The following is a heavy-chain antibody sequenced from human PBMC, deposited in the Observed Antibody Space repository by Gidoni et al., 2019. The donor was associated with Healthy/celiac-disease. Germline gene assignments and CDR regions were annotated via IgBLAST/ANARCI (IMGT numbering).Heavy chain of an antibody. D-gene: IGHD3-3*01. J-gene: IGHJ4*02. CDR2: ISSSSSYI. Sequence: EVQLVESGGGLVKHGGSLRLSCPASGFTFSSYSMNWVRQAPGKGLEWVSSISSSSSYIYYADSVKGRFTISRDNAKNSLYLQMNSLRAEDTAVYYCARDGYYDFWSGPDYWGQGTLVTVSS. CDR3: ARDGYYDFWSGPDY. CDR1: GFTFSSYS. V-gene: IGHV3-21*01.